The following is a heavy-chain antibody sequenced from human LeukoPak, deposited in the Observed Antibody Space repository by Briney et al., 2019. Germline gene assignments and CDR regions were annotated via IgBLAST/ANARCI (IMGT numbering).Heavy chain of an antibody. D-gene: IGHD3-22*01. CDR3: ARDAYYDSSGYYYTPYYYYGMDV. CDR1: GFTFSSYS. Sequence: GGSLRLSCAASGFTFSSYSMNWVRQAPGKGLEWVSSISSSSSYIYYADSVKGRFTISRDNAKNSLYLQMNSLRAEDTAVYYCARDAYYDSSGYYYTPYYYYGMDVWGQGTTVTVSS. J-gene: IGHJ6*02. CDR2: ISSSSSYI. V-gene: IGHV3-21*01.